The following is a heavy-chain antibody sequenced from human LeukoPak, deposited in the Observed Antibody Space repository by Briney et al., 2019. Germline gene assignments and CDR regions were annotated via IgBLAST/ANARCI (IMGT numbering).Heavy chain of an antibody. V-gene: IGHV4-59*01. D-gene: IGHD4-17*01. CDR2: IYYSGST. Sequence: PSETLSLTCTVSGGSISSYYWSWIRQPPGKGLEWIGYIYYSGSTNYNPSLKSRVTISLDTSRNQFSLKLSSVTAADTAVYYCARNAYGDLYIDYWGQGTLVTVSS. J-gene: IGHJ4*02. CDR3: ARNAYGDLYIDY. CDR1: GGSISSYY.